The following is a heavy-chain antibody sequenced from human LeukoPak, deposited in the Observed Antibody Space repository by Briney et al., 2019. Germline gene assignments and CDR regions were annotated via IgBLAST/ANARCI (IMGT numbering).Heavy chain of an antibody. CDR3: ARVGVDDYGDYEYYFDY. J-gene: IGHJ4*02. D-gene: IGHD4-17*01. CDR1: GFTFSSYW. Sequence: GRSLRLSCAASGFTFSSYWMSWVRQAPGKGLEWVANIKQDGSEKYYVDSVKGRFTISRDNAKNSLYLQMNSLRAEDTAVYYCARVGVDDYGDYEYYFDYWGQGTLVTVSS. CDR2: IKQDGSEK. V-gene: IGHV3-7*01.